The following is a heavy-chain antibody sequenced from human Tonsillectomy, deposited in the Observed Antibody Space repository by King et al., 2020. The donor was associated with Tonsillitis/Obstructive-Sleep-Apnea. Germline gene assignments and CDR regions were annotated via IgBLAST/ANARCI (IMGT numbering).Heavy chain of an antibody. CDR2: ISSSSSYI. CDR1: GFTFSSYS. D-gene: IGHD3-22*01. J-gene: IGHJ6*03. V-gene: IGHV3-21*01. CDR3: ARDQGTHYDSSGYYYYYYMDV. Sequence: VQLVESGGGLVKPGGSLRLSCAASGFTFSSYSMNWVRQAPGKGLEWVSSISSSSSYIYYADSVKGRFTISRDNAKNSLYLQMNSLRAEDTAVYYCARDQGTHYDSSGYYYYYYMDVWGKGTTVTVSS.